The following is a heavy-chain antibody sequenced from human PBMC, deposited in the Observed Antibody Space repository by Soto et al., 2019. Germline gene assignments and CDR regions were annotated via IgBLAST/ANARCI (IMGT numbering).Heavy chain of an antibody. CDR3: AGGGGAYYMGV. V-gene: IGHV4-34*01. Sequence: QVQLQQWGAGLLKPSETLSLTCAVYGGSFSGYYWSWNRQPPGKGLEWIGEINPSGSANYNPSLKSRVTISVDTSKRQFPLRLTSVTAADAAVYSCAGGGGAYYMGVW. CDR1: GGSFSGYY. J-gene: IGHJ6*03. D-gene: IGHD3-16*01. CDR2: INPSGSA.